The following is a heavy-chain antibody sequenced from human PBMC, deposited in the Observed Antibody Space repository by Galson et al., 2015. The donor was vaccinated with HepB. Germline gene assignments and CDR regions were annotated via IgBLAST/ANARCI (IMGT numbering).Heavy chain of an antibody. CDR2: IYHSGST. V-gene: IGHV4-38-2*02. D-gene: IGHD4-17*01. Sequence: ETLSLTCTVSGYSISSGYYWGWIRQPPGKGLEWIGSIYHSGSTYYNPSLKSRVTISVDTSKNQFSLKLSSVTAADTAVYYCAGIPMTTVTTSGPDLYYYGMDVWGQGTTVTVSS. CDR1: GYSISSGYY. CDR3: AGIPMTTVTTSGPDLYYYGMDV. J-gene: IGHJ6*02.